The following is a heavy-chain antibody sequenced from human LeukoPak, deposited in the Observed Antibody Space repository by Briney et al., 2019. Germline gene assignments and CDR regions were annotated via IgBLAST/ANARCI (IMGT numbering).Heavy chain of an antibody. Sequence: SETLSLTCTVSGGSISSSGYYWGWIRQPPGKGLECIGSIYYSGSTYYNPSLKSRVTISVDTSKNQFSLKLSSVTAADTAVYYCARVGLGATGGRLFDYWGQGTLVTVSS. CDR2: IYYSGST. V-gene: IGHV4-39*07. CDR3: ARVGLGATGGRLFDY. J-gene: IGHJ4*02. D-gene: IGHD1-26*01. CDR1: GGSISSSGYY.